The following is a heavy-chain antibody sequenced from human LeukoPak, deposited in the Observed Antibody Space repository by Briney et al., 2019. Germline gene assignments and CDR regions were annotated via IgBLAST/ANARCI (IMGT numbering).Heavy chain of an antibody. CDR3: ARGDITMVRGEDYFDY. J-gene: IGHJ4*02. CDR1: GFTFSSYS. V-gene: IGHV3-21*01. CDR2: ISSSSSYI. Sequence: GGSLRLSCAASGFTFSSYSMNWVRQAPGKGLEWVLSISSSSSYIYYADSVKGRFTISRDNAKNSLYLQMNSLRAEDTAVYYCARGDITMVRGEDYFDYWGQGTLVTVSS. D-gene: IGHD3-10*01.